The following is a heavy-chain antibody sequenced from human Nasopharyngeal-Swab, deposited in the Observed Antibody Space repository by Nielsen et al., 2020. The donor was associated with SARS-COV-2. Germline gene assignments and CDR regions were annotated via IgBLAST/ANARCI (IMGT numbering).Heavy chain of an antibody. J-gene: IGHJ4*02. CDR1: GFTFDDYA. CDR3: AKGRSYSEEGYFDY. V-gene: IGHV3-9*01. CDR2: ISWNSGSI. Sequence: SLKISCAASGFTFDDYAMHWVRQAPGKGLEWVSGISWNSGSIGYADSVKGRFTISRDNAKNSLYLQMNSLRAEDTAVYYCAKGRSYSEEGYFDYWGQGTLVTVSS. D-gene: IGHD6-13*01.